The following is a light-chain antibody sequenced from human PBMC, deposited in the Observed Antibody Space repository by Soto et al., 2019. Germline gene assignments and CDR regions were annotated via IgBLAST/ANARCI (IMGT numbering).Light chain of an antibody. V-gene: IGLV2-8*01. Sequence: QSALTQPASVSGSPGQSITISCSGTSSDVGRYNYVSWYQQHPGKAPKLIIYEVTKRPLGVPDRFSGSKSGNAASLTVSGLQAEDEADYYCSSYAGSNYPYVFGTGTKLTVL. J-gene: IGLJ1*01. CDR1: SSDVGRYNY. CDR2: EVT. CDR3: SSYAGSNYPYV.